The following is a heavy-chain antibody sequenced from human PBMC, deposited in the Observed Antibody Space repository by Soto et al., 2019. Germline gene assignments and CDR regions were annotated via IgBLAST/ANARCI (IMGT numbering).Heavy chain of an antibody. Sequence: GGSLRLSCAASGFTFSSYSMNWVRQAPGKGLEWVSSISSSSSYIYYADSVKGRFTISRDNAKNSLYLQMNSLRAEDTAVYYCARGVVVAATWTYHYWGQGTLVTVSS. CDR2: ISSSSSYI. CDR3: ARGVVVAATWTYHY. J-gene: IGHJ4*02. V-gene: IGHV3-21*01. CDR1: GFTFSSYS. D-gene: IGHD2-15*01.